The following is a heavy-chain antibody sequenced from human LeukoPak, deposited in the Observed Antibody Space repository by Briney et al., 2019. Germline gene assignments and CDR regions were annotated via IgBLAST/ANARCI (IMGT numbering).Heavy chain of an antibody. Sequence: SSETLSLTCTVSGGSISSSSYYWGWIRQPPGKGLEWIGSIYYSGSTNYNPSLKSRVTISVDTSKNQFSLKLNSVTAADTAVYYCAREGPGAWSVYFDYWGQGTLVTVSS. CDR1: GGSISSSSYY. J-gene: IGHJ4*02. CDR2: IYYSGST. V-gene: IGHV4-39*07. D-gene: IGHD2-21*02. CDR3: AREGPGAWSVYFDY.